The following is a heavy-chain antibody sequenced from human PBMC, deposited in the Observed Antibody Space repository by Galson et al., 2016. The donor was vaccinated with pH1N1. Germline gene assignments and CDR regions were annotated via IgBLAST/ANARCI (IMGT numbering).Heavy chain of an antibody. J-gene: IGHJ4*02. Sequence: TLSLTCTVSGGSISSSSYYWGWIRQPPGKGLEWIGNIYYSGSTYYNPSLKSRVTISVDTSKNQFSLKLSSVTAADTAVYYCARLDSPYEIGGGNFDYWGQGTLVTVPS. V-gene: IGHV4-39*01. CDR1: GGSISSSSYY. CDR3: ARLDSPYEIGGGNFDY. CDR2: IYYSGST. D-gene: IGHD1-26*01.